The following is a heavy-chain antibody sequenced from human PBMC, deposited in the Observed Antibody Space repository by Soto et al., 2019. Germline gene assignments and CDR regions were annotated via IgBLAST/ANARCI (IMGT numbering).Heavy chain of an antibody. CDR3: ARLHYSEGSGYFDY. J-gene: IGHJ4*02. CDR2: LGWNSDCT. CDR1: GFTFHHHA. Sequence: ELQLVESGGGLVQPGSSLRLCCVGSGFTFHHHAMHWVRQAPGKGLEWVSGLGWNSDCTDYADSVRGRFIISRDNVKNSLYLQMNSLRAEDTAWYYCARLHYSEGSGYFDYWGQGTLVTVAS. V-gene: IGHV3-9*01. D-gene: IGHD1-26*01.